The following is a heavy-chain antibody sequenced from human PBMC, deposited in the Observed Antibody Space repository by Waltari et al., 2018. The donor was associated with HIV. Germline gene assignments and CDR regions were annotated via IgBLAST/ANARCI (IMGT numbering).Heavy chain of an antibody. D-gene: IGHD4-17*01. CDR2: ISWNSGTI. Sequence: EVQLVESGGGLVQPGRSLRLPCAASGFFFHVYGMHWVRQAPGKGLEWVSGISWNSGTIYYADSVRGRFTISRDNAKNSLYLQMNSLRAEDTAFYYCAKGGTVTTDYFNYWGQGTLVTVSS. V-gene: IGHV3-9*01. J-gene: IGHJ4*02. CDR1: GFFFHVYG. CDR3: AKGGTVTTDYFNY.